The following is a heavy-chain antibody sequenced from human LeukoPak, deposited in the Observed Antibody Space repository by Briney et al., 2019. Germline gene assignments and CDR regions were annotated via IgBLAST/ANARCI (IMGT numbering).Heavy chain of an antibody. V-gene: IGHV1-2*02. D-gene: IGHD3-22*01. CDR1: GYTFTGYY. Sequence: ASVKVSCKASGYTFTGYYMHWVRQAPGQGLEWMGWINPNSGGTNYAQKFQGRVTITADKSTSTAYMELSSLRSEDTAVYYCARDYYDSSGYLNWGQGTLVTVSS. J-gene: IGHJ4*02. CDR3: ARDYYDSSGYLN. CDR2: INPNSGGT.